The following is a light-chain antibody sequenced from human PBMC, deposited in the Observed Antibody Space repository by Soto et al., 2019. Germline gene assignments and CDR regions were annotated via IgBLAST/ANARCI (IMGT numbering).Light chain of an antibody. CDR1: KGISSY. J-gene: IGKJ4*01. Sequence: AIRMTQSPSSFSASTGDRVTITCRASKGISSYLAWYQQKPGKAPKLLFYAASTLQSGVPSRFSGSGSGPDFPLTISCLQSEDFATYYCQKYYRYPLTVGGGTKVDTK. CDR2: AAS. CDR3: QKYYRYPLT. V-gene: IGKV1-8*01.